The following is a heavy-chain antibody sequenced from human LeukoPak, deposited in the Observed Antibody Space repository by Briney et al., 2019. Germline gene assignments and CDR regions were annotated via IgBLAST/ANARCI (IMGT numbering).Heavy chain of an antibody. CDR1: GFTFDDYA. V-gene: IGHV3-9*03. J-gene: IGHJ4*02. Sequence: GGSLRLSCAASGFTFDDYAMHWVRQAPGKGLEWVSGISWNSGSIGYADSVKGRFTISRDNAKNSLYLQMNSLRAEDMALYYCAKDMDYRGYSYGFDYWGQGTLVTVSS. D-gene: IGHD5-18*01. CDR2: ISWNSGSI. CDR3: AKDMDYRGYSYGFDY.